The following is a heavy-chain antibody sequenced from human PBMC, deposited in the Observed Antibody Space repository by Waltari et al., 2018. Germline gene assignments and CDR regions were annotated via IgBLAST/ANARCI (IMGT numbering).Heavy chain of an antibody. CDR3: AAQTIAAVNSRFDP. J-gene: IGHJ5*02. V-gene: IGHV3-15*01. Sequence: EVQLVESGGGLVKPGGSLRLSCAASGFTFSHAWMSWVRQAPGKGLEWVGRIKSKTDGGTIEYAAPVKGRFTISRDDSKNMLYLQMDSLKTEDTAVYYCAAQTIAAVNSRFDPWGQGTLVTVSS. CDR1: GFTFSHAW. D-gene: IGHD6-13*01. CDR2: IKSKTDGGTI.